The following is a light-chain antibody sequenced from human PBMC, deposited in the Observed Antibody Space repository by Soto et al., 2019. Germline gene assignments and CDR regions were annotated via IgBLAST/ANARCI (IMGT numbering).Light chain of an antibody. J-gene: IGKJ5*01. V-gene: IGKV3-20*01. CDR2: GAS. Sequence: EIVLTQSPGTLSLSPGERATLSCRASQSVSSSYLAWYQQKPGQAPRLLIYGASSRATGIPDRFSGSGSGTDFTLTISSLEPEDFAVYYCQQYSKWPITFGQGTRLEIK. CDR3: QQYSKWPIT. CDR1: QSVSSSY.